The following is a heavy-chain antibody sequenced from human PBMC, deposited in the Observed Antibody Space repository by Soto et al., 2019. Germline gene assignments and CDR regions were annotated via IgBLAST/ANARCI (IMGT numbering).Heavy chain of an antibody. J-gene: IGHJ4*02. CDR3: AADRGRDGYNLDY. V-gene: IGHV1-58*01. D-gene: IGHD5-12*01. CDR1: GFTFTSSA. Sequence: GASVEVSCTASGFTFTSSAVQWVRQARGQRLEWIGWIVVGSGNTNYAQKFQERVTITRDMSTSTAYMELSSLRSEDTAVYYCAADRGRDGYNLDYWGQGTLVTVSS. CDR2: IVVGSGNT.